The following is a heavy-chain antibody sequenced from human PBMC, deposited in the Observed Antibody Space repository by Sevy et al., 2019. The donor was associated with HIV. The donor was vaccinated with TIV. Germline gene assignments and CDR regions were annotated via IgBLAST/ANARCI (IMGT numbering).Heavy chain of an antibody. V-gene: IGHV4-34*01. CDR3: ARVGAVAGTPDAFDI. J-gene: IGHJ3*02. CDR2: INHSGST. Sequence: SETRSLTCAVYGGSFSGYYWSWIRQPPGKGLEWIGEINHSGSTNYNPSLKSRVTISVDTSKNQFSLKLSSVTAADTAVYYCARVGAVAGTPDAFDIWGQGTMVTVSS. D-gene: IGHD6-19*01. CDR1: GGSFSGYY.